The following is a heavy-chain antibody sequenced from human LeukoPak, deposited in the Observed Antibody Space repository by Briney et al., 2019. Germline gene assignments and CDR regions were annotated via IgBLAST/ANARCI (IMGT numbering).Heavy chain of an antibody. CDR2: ISAYNGNT. CDR1: GYTFTSNG. J-gene: IGHJ4*02. D-gene: IGHD1-26*01. V-gene: IGHV1-18*01. CDR3: AVRPRLYSGTVLPPTG. Sequence: ASVKVSCMASGYTFTSNGISWMRQAPGQGLEWMGWISAYNGNTNYAQKLQGRVTMTTDTSTSTAYMELRSLRSDDTAVYYCAVRPRLYSGTVLPPTGWGQGTLVTVSS.